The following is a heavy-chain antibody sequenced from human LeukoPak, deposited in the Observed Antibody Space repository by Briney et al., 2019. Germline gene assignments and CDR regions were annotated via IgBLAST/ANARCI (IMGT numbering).Heavy chain of an antibody. CDR3: ARDLSGVTGYTYGRGIDY. D-gene: IGHD5-18*01. Sequence: GGSLRLSCAASGFTFSDYYMSWIRQAPGKGLEWVSYISSSGNIVYYTDSVKGRFTISRDNAKTSLYLQMNSLRAEDTAVYYCARDLSGVTGYTYGRGIDYWGQGTLVTVSS. CDR1: GFTFSDYY. V-gene: IGHV3-11*04. CDR2: ISSSGNIV. J-gene: IGHJ4*02.